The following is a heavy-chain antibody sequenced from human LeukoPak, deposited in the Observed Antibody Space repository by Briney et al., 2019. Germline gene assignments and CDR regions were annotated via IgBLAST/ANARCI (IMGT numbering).Heavy chain of an antibody. CDR1: GFTVSSNY. J-gene: IGHJ4*02. Sequence: PGGSLRLSCAASGFTVSSNYVSWVRQAPGKGLEWVSSIRSGGDYIYHAASVKGRFTTSRDNAKNSLYLQMSSLRAEDTAVYYCAREDSSENFDYWGQGTLVTVSS. D-gene: IGHD6-13*01. CDR3: AREDSSENFDY. CDR2: IRSGGDYI. V-gene: IGHV3-21*06.